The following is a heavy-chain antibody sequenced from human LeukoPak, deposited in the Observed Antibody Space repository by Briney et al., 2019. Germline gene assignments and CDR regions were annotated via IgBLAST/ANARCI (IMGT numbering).Heavy chain of an antibody. J-gene: IGHJ4*02. Sequence: ASVKVSCKASGYTFTSYGISWVRQAPGQGLEWMGWISAYNGNTNYAQKLQGRVTMTTDTSTSTAYMELRSLRSDDTAVYYCARTPAPSIAAAGSLFDYWGQGTLVTVSS. D-gene: IGHD6-13*01. CDR1: GYTFTSYG. CDR2: ISAYNGNT. V-gene: IGHV1-18*01. CDR3: ARTPAPSIAAAGSLFDY.